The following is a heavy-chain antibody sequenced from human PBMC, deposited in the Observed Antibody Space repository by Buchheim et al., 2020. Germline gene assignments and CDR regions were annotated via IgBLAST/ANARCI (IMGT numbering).Heavy chain of an antibody. J-gene: IGHJ4*02. CDR2: INTDETSA. D-gene: IGHD5-12*01. Sequence: EVQLVESGGGLVQPGGSLRLSCAASGFTFSSYEMNWVRQAPGKGLVWVSRINTDETSATYADSVRGRFTISRDNAKSTLYLQMNSLSGEDTGIYYCTREISTGYAVGDSWGQGTL. V-gene: IGHV3-74*01. CDR3: TREISTGYAVGDS. CDR1: GFTFSSYE.